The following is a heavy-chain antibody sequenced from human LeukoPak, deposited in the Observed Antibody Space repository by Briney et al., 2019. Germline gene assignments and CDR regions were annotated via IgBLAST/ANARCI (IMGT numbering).Heavy chain of an antibody. Sequence: SETLSLTCPVSGGSISSNYWSWTRQPPGKGLEWIGYIYYSVSTNYNPSLKSRVTISVDTSTNQFSLKLSSVTAADTAVYYCARGNGWWYYWGQGTLVSVSP. CDR3: ARGNGWWYY. J-gene: IGHJ4*02. CDR1: GGSISSNY. CDR2: IYYSVST. V-gene: IGHV4-59*08. D-gene: IGHD2-8*02.